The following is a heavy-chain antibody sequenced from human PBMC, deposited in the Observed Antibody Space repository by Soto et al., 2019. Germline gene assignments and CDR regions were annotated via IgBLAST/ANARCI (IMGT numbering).Heavy chain of an antibody. CDR1: GGTFNTYA. CDR3: AREVQVHTPAFVY. D-gene: IGHD3-10*01. Sequence: QVQLVQSGAEMKKPGSSVKVSCQSSGGTFNTYAMNWVRQAPGQGPEWMGDISPMFGAANYAPKFQGRVTSTADESRGTSYMQLSSLTSEDTALYFCAREVQVHTPAFVYWGQGTLVTVSS. J-gene: IGHJ4*02. CDR2: ISPMFGAA. V-gene: IGHV1-69*19.